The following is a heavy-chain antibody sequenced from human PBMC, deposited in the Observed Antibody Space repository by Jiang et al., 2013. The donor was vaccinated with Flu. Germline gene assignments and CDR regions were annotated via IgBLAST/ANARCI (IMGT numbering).Heavy chain of an antibody. CDR3: ARDPYGVAYRGWYFDL. Sequence: SGAEVKKPGASVKVSCRASGYNFSSYGITWVRQAPGQGLECVGWISAYNGKTRFAQRVQGRVTFTTDTSTSTAYMELRSLRSDDTAVYYCARDPYGVAYRGWYFDLWGRGSLVTVSP. D-gene: IGHD4-17*01. V-gene: IGHV1-18*01. CDR2: ISAYNGKT. J-gene: IGHJ2*01. CDR1: GYNFSSYG.